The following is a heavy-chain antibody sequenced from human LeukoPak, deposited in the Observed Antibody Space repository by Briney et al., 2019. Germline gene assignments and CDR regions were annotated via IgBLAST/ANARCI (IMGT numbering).Heavy chain of an antibody. V-gene: IGHV1-58*01. CDR3: AAPYTSSWFDL. CDR1: GFTFTSRSA. D-gene: IGHD6-13*01. J-gene: IGHJ5*02. CDR2: IVVDSDNA. Sequence: VASVKVSCKASGFTFTSRSAVQWVRQARGQRLEWIGWIVVDSDNANYAENFQERVTITRDMSASTSYMELSSLRSEDTAVYFCAAPYTSSWFDLWGQGTLVTVSS.